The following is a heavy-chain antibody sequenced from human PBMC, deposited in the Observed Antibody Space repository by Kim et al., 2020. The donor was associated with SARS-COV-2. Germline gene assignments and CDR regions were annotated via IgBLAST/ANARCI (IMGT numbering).Heavy chain of an antibody. D-gene: IGHD5-12*01. J-gene: IGHJ4*02. CDR3: ARSHFRGLRGPHPGFDY. Sequence: GGSLRLSCAASGFTFSSYEMNWVRQAPGKGLEWVSYISSSGSTIYYADSVKGRFTISRDNAKNSLYLQMNSLRAEDTAVYYCARSHFRGLRGPHPGFDYWGQGTLVTVSS. CDR2: ISSSGSTI. CDR1: GFTFSSYE. V-gene: IGHV3-48*03.